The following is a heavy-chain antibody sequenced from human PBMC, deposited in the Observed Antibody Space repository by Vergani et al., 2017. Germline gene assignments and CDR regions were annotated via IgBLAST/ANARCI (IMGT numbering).Heavy chain of an antibody. J-gene: IGHJ4*02. CDR2: IYYSGST. CDR1: GGSISSYY. Sequence: QVQLQESGPGLVKPSETLSLTCTVSGGSISSYYWSWIRQPPGKGLEWIGYIYYSGSTNYNPSLKSRVTISVDTSKNQFSLKLSSVTAADTAVYYCAREMDRSFDYWGQGTLVTVSS. CDR3: AREMDRSFDY. V-gene: IGHV4-59*01. D-gene: IGHD3/OR15-3a*01.